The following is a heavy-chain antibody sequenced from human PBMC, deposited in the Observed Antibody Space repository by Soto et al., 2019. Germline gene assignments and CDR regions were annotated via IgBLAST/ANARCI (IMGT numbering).Heavy chain of an antibody. D-gene: IGHD3-3*01. CDR1: GGSVSSGSYY. CDR3: ARVTYYDFWSGYYEGYYFDY. V-gene: IGHV4-61*01. CDR2: IYYSGGT. Sequence: SETLSLTCTVSGGSVSSGSYYWSWIRQPPGKGLEWIGYIYYSGGTNYNPSLKSRVTISVDTSKNQFSLKLSSVTAADTAVYYCARVTYYDFWSGYYEGYYFDYWGQGTLVTVS. J-gene: IGHJ4*02.